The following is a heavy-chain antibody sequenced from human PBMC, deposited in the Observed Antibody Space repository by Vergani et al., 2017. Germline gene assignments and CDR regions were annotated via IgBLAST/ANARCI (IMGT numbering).Heavy chain of an antibody. CDR1: GFTFSSYS. V-gene: IGHV3-21*01. CDR3: ARGGRSTLNLGRSADYGDYVYYYGMDV. J-gene: IGHJ6*02. CDR2: ISSSSSYI. D-gene: IGHD4-17*01. Sequence: EVQLVESGGGLVKPGGSLRLSCAASGFTFSSYSMNWVRQAPGKGLEWVSSISSSSSYIYYADSVKGRFTISRDNAKNSLYLQMNSLRAEDTAVYYCARGGRSTLNLGRSADYGDYVYYYGMDVWGQGTTVTVSS.